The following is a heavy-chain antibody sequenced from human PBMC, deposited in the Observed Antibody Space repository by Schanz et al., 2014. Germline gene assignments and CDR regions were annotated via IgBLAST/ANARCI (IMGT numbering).Heavy chain of an antibody. Sequence: QGQLVQSGAEVKKPGASLKVSCRASGDTFRSYTINWVRHAPGQGLEWMGMINPSGGSTTYAQKFQGRVTMTRDTSTSTVYMELSSLRSEDTAVYYCARLGTGMAVAGSVIDSYYYYMDVWGEGTTVTVSS. J-gene: IGHJ6*03. CDR1: GDTFRSYT. V-gene: IGHV1-46*01. D-gene: IGHD6-19*01. CDR2: INPSGGST. CDR3: ARLGTGMAVAGSVIDSYYYYMDV.